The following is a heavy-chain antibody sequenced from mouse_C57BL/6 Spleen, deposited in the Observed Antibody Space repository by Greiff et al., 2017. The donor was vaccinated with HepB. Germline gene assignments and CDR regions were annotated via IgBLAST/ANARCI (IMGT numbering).Heavy chain of an antibody. Sequence: EVQLQQSGPELVKPGASVKISCKASGYTFTDYYMNWVKQSHGKSLEWIGDINPNNGGTSYNQKFKGKATLTVDKSSSTAYMELRSLTSEDSAVYYCARLYGSSKGYFDVWGTGTTVTVSS. J-gene: IGHJ1*03. V-gene: IGHV1-26*01. CDR1: GYTFTDYY. CDR3: ARLYGSSKGYFDV. D-gene: IGHD1-1*01. CDR2: INPNNGGT.